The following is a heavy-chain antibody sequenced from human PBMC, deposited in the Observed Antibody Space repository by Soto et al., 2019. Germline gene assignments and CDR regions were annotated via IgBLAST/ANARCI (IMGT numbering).Heavy chain of an antibody. CDR3: AKSLESSSGWYFDL. V-gene: IGHV3-30*18. J-gene: IGHJ2*01. D-gene: IGHD3-22*01. Sequence: VGSLRLSCAASGFTFSSYGMHWVRQAPGKGLEWVAVISYDGSNKYYADSVKGRFTISRDNSKNTLYLQMNSLRAEDTAVYYCAKSLESSSGWYFDLWGRGTLVTVSS. CDR2: ISYDGSNK. CDR1: GFTFSSYG.